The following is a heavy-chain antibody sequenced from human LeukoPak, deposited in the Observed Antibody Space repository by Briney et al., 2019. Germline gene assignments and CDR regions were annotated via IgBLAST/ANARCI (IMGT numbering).Heavy chain of an antibody. J-gene: IGHJ3*02. CDR3: ASRGAGYSSGWYGSRRYTWPAFDI. D-gene: IGHD6-19*01. Sequence: PSETLSLTCAVYGGSFSGYYWSWIRQPPGKGLERIGEINHSGSTNYNPSLKSRVTISVDTSKNQFSLKLSSVTAADTAVYYCASRGAGYSSGWYGSRRYTWPAFDIWGQGTMVAVSS. CDR2: INHSGST. CDR1: GGSFSGYY. V-gene: IGHV4-34*01.